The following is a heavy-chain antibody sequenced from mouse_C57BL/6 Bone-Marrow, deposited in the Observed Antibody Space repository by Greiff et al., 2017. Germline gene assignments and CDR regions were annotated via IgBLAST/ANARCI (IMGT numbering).Heavy chain of an antibody. V-gene: IGHV1-69*01. CDR2: IDPSDSYT. D-gene: IGHD3-2*02. Sequence: QVHVKQPGAELVMPGASVKLSCKASGYTFTSYWMHWVKQRPGQGLEWIGEIDPSDSYTNYNQKFKGKSTLTVDKSSSTAYMQLSSLTSEDSAVYYCALDSSGYGYWGQGTTRTVSS. CDR3: ALDSSGYGY. J-gene: IGHJ2*01. CDR1: GYTFTSYW.